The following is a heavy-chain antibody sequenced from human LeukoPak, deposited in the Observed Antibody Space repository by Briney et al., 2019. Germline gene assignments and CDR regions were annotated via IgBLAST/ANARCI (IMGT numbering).Heavy chain of an antibody. V-gene: IGHV3-7*04. Sequence: PGGSLRLSCAASGFTFSIYWMSWVRQAPGRGLEWVANINQDGGDKYYMDSVKGRFTISRDNARNSLFLQMNSPRTEDAAVYYCARVYCSPSSCSAYFDYWGQGSLVTVSS. CDR1: GFTFSIYW. J-gene: IGHJ4*02. CDR2: INQDGGDK. D-gene: IGHD2-15*01. CDR3: ARVYCSPSSCSAYFDY.